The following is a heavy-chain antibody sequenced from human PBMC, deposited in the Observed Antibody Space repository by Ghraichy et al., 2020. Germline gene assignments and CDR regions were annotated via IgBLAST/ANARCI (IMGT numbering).Heavy chain of an antibody. Sequence: SETLSLTCTVSGGSISSSTYYWGWIRQPPGKGLEWIGTIYYSGSTYYNPSLKGRVTISVDTSKNQFSLNLSSVTAADTAVYYCARHTYGQPYYGMDVWGQGTTVTVSS. D-gene: IGHD3-10*01. CDR3: ARHTYGQPYYGMDV. CDR1: GGSISSSTYY. V-gene: IGHV4-39*01. CDR2: IYYSGST. J-gene: IGHJ6*02.